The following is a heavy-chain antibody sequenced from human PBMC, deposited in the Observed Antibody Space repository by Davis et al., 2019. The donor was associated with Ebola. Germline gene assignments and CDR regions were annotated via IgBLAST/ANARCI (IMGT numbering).Heavy chain of an antibody. CDR3: ARDWYYYGMDV. Sequence: MPSETLSLTCTVSGGSISSSSYYWGWIRQPPGKGLEWIGYIYYSGSTNYNPSLKSRVTISVDTSKNQFSLKLSSVTAADTAVYYCARDWYYYGMDVWGQGTTVTVSS. J-gene: IGHJ6*02. CDR2: IYYSGST. V-gene: IGHV4-61*01. CDR1: GGSISSSSYY.